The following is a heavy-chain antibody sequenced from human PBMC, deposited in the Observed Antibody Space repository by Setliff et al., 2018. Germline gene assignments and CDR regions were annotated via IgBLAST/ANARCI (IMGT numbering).Heavy chain of an antibody. D-gene: IGHD4-17*01. J-gene: IGHJ4*02. CDR3: TREGRGVTTAH. CDR1: GGALSTYS. Sequence: GASVKVSCKASGGALSTYSLSWVRQAPGQGFEWVGRIIPILGITNYAQKFQGRVTFTADDATTTGYMELSNLRSEDTAVYFCTREGRGVTTAHWGQGTLVTVSS. V-gene: IGHV1-69*13. CDR2: IIPILGIT.